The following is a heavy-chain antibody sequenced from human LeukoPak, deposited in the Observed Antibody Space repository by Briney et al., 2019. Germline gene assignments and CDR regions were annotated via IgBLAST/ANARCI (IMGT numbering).Heavy chain of an antibody. V-gene: IGHV4-61*01. CDR1: GGSVSSGSYY. CDR2: IYYSGST. CDR3: ARELNCSGGSCPFDY. D-gene: IGHD2-15*01. Sequence: PSETLSLTCTVSGGSVSSGSYYWSWIRQPPGKGLEWIGYIYYSGSTNYNPSLKGRVTISVDTSKNQFSLKLSSVTAADTAVYYCARELNCSGGSCPFDYWGQGTLVTVSS. J-gene: IGHJ4*02.